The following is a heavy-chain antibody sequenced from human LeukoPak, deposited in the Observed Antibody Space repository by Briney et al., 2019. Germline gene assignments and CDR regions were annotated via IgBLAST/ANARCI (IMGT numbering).Heavy chain of an antibody. J-gene: IGHJ5*02. CDR2: INPNSGGT. CDR3: AREGYSSSWTRGNWFDP. D-gene: IGHD6-13*01. V-gene: IGHV1-2*02. Sequence: PGASVKVSCKASGYTFTGYYMHWVRQAPGQGLEWMGWINPNSGGTNYAQKFQGRVTMTRDTSISTAYMELSRLRSDDTAVYYCAREGYSSSWTRGNWFDPWGQGTLVTASS. CDR1: GYTFTGYY.